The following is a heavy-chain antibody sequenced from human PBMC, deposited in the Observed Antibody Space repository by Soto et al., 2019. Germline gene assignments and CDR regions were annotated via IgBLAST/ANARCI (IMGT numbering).Heavy chain of an antibody. CDR2: IYYSGST. CDR3: ARGPPAAAFDY. Sequence: SETLSLTCTVSGGSISSYYWSWIRQPPGKGLEWIGYIYYSGSTNYNPSLRSRVTISVDTSKNQFSLKLSSVTAADTAVYYCARGPPAAAFDYWGQGTLVTVSS. V-gene: IGHV4-59*01. J-gene: IGHJ4*02. CDR1: GGSISSYY. D-gene: IGHD6-13*01.